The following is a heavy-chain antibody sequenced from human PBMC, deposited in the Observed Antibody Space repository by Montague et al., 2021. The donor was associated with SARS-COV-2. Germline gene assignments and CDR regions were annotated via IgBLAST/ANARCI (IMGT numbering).Heavy chain of an antibody. CDR1: GDSMTSGSYF. Sequence: TLSLTCTVSGDSMTSGSYFWTWIRQPAGKGLEWIGHIQTSGTSNYNPSLRGRITLSTDTSRNQFSLELRSVTAADTAVYFCARDRPESWRISPGLAGLFATVVHSASGMAVWGQGTTVTVS. D-gene: IGHD4-23*01. V-gene: IGHV4-61*09. CDR2: IQTSGTS. CDR3: ARDRPESWRISPGLAGLFATVVHSASGMAV. J-gene: IGHJ6*02.